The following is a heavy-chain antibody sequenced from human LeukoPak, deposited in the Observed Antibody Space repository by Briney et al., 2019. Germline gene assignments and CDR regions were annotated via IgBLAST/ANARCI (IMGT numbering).Heavy chain of an antibody. CDR3: ATTKEARRYFDY. J-gene: IGHJ4*02. CDR1: GFIFSSYA. V-gene: IGHV3-23*01. CDR2: ISTSGANT. D-gene: IGHD1-1*01. Sequence: GGSLRFSCAGSGFIFSSYALSWVRQAPGKGLEWVSAISTSGANTYYADSVRGRFTISRDNSKNTLYLQMNTLRAEDTAVYYCATTKEARRYFDYWGQGTLVTVSS.